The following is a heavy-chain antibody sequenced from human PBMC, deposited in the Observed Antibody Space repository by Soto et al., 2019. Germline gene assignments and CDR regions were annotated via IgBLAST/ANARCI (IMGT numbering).Heavy chain of an antibody. V-gene: IGHV1-46*01. D-gene: IGHD1-26*01. CDR3: ARDTSGSYSNYFDY. J-gene: IGHJ4*02. Sequence: ASVKVSCKASGYTFTRYYIHWVRQAPGQGVEWMGVINPSGGSTGYAQKFQGRVTMTRDTSTSTAYMELRSLRSDDTAVYYCARDTSGSYSNYFDYWGQGTLVTVSS. CDR2: INPSGGST. CDR1: GYTFTRYY.